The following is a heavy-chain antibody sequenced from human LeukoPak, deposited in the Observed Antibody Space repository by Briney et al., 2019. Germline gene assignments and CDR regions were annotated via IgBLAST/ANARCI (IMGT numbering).Heavy chain of an antibody. CDR2: ISSSSSYI. Sequence: GGSLRLSCAASGFTFSSYWMSWVRQAPGKGLEWVSSISSSSSYIYYADSVKGRFTISRDNAKNSLYLQMNSLRAEDTAVYYCATDYVRGSFDYWGQGTLVTVSS. CDR3: ATDYVRGSFDY. J-gene: IGHJ4*02. V-gene: IGHV3-21*01. CDR1: GFTFSSYW. D-gene: IGHD3-16*01.